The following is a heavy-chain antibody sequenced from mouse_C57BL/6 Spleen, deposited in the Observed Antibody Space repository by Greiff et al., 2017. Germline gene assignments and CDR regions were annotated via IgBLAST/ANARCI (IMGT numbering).Heavy chain of an antibody. CDR1: GYTFTDYN. Sequence: VQLKESGPELVKPGASVKIPCKASGYTFTDYNMDWVKQSHGKSLEWIGDINPNNGGTIYNQKFKGKATLTVDKSSSTAYMELRSLTSEDTAVYYCARCEYYGSSYAMDYWGQGTSVTVSS. D-gene: IGHD1-1*01. J-gene: IGHJ4*01. V-gene: IGHV1-18*01. CDR3: ARCEYYGSSYAMDY. CDR2: INPNNGGT.